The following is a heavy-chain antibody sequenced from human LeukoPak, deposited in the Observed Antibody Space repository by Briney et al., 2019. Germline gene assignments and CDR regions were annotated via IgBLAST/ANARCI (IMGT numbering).Heavy chain of an antibody. D-gene: IGHD2-15*01. CDR2: IKPDGSEK. CDR1: GFTFSTSW. Sequence: GGSLRLSCAASGFTFSTSWMSWVRQAPGKGLEWVANIKPDGSEKYYVDSVKGRLTISRDNAKNSLYLQMNSLRAEDTAVYYCARDRSLYCSGGSCYSSFDYWGQGTLVTVSS. CDR3: ARDRSLYCSGGSCYSSFDY. V-gene: IGHV3-7*01. J-gene: IGHJ4*02.